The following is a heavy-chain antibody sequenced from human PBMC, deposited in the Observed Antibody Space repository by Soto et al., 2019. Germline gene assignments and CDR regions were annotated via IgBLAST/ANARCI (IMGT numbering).Heavy chain of an antibody. CDR3: ARTPGRVGATRFDY. J-gene: IGHJ4*02. D-gene: IGHD1-26*01. Sequence: SETLSLTCAVYGGSFSGYYWSWIRQPPGKGLEWIGEINHSGSTNYNPSLKSRVTISVDTSKNQFSLKLSSVTAADTAVYYCARTPGRVGATRFDYWGQGTLVTVSS. CDR2: INHSGST. CDR1: GGSFSGYY. V-gene: IGHV4-34*01.